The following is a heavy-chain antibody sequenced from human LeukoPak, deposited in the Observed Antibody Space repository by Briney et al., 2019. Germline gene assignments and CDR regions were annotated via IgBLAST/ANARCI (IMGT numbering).Heavy chain of an antibody. CDR1: GFTFSSSW. D-gene: IGHD2-21*01. Sequence: PGGSLRLSCAASGFTFSSSWMNWVRQAPGKGLEWVANIKEDGSKINYVDSVKGRFTISRDNAKNSLYLQMNSLRAEDTAVYYCARNLQGPICYWGQGTLVTVSS. CDR2: IKEDGSKI. V-gene: IGHV3-7*01. J-gene: IGHJ4*02. CDR3: ARNLQGPICY.